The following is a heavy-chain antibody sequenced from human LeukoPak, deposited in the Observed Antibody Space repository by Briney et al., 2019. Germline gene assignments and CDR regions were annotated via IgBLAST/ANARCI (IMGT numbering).Heavy chain of an antibody. CDR2: IISSSSYI. D-gene: IGHD3-10*01. CDR3: ARDNVYGSGSYSGVDY. V-gene: IGHV3-21*01. CDR1: GFTFSSYA. J-gene: IGHJ4*02. Sequence: GGSLRLSCAASGFTFSSYAMSWVRQAPGKGLEWVSSIISSSSYIYYADSVKGRFTISRDNAKNSLYLQMNSLRAEDTAVYYCARDNVYGSGSYSGVDYWGQGTLVTVSS.